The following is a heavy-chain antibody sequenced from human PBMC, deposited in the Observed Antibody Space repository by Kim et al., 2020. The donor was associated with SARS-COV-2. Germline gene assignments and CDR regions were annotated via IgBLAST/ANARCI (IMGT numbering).Heavy chain of an antibody. CDR3: ARVGYYYDSSGYYLRGLDY. J-gene: IGHJ4*02. V-gene: IGHV3-53*01. Sequence: GGSLRLSCAASGFTVSSNYMSWVRQAPGKGLEWVSVIYSGGSKYYADSVKGRFTISRDNSKNTLYLQMNSLGAEDTAVYYCARVGYYYDSSGYYLRGLDYWGQGTLVTVSS. CDR2: IYSGGSK. D-gene: IGHD3-22*01. CDR1: GFTVSSNY.